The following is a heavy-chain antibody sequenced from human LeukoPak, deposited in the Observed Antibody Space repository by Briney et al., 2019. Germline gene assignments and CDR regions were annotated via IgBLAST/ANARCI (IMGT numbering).Heavy chain of an antibody. J-gene: IGHJ4*02. V-gene: IGHV3-21*01. D-gene: IGHD1/OR15-1a*01. CDR3: ARDLEVGNSLSALDY. CDR2: ISSSSSYI. CDR1: GFTFSSYS. Sequence: GGSLRLSCAASGFTFSSYSMNWVRQAPGKGLEWVSSISSSSSYIYYADSVKGRFTISRDNAKNSLYLKMNSLRAEDTAVYYCARDLEVGNSLSALDYWGQGTLVTVSS.